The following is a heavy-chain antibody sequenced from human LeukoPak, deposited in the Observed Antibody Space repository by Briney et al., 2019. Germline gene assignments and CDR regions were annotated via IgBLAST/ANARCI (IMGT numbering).Heavy chain of an antibody. CDR1: GGSFSGYY. CDR2: IYYSGST. V-gene: IGHV4-59*12. CDR3: ARGRMNYYALDY. D-gene: IGHD3-10*01. Sequence: SETLSLTCAVYGGSFSGYYWSWIRQPPGKGLQWIGYIYYSGSTYYIPSLKSRVTISEDTSKNQFSLKLSSVTAADTAVCYCARGRMNYYALDYWGQGTLVTVSS. J-gene: IGHJ4*02.